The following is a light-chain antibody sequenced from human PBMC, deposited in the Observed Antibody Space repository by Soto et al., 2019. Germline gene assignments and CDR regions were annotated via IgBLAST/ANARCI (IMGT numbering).Light chain of an antibody. V-gene: IGKV3-11*01. J-gene: IGKJ1*01. CDR2: DAS. CDR3: QHYNNWPPWT. CDR1: QSVSSY. Sequence: PGASATLSCRSSQSVSSYLAWYQQKPGQAPRLLIYDASNRATGIPARFSGSGSGTDFTLTISSLEPEDFAIYYCQHYNNWPPWTFGQGTKVDI.